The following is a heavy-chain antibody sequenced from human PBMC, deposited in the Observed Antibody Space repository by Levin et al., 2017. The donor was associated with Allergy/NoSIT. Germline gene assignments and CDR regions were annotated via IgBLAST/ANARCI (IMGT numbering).Heavy chain of an antibody. CDR2: ISGSAVST. Sequence: GGSLRLSCAASEFTFSDYVMSWVRQAPGKGLEWVSGISGSAVSTYYADSVKGRFTISRENSKNTLYLQMNSLRAEDTAVYYCARSLELTYQYFAMDVWGQGTTVTVSS. D-gene: IGHD1-7*01. CDR3: ARSLELTYQYFAMDV. J-gene: IGHJ6*02. CDR1: EFTFSDYV. V-gene: IGHV3-23*01.